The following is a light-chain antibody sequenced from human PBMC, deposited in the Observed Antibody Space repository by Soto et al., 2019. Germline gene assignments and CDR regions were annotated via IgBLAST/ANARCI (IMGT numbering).Light chain of an antibody. Sequence: QLVLTQPPSASASLGASVKLTCTLSSGHSSYSIAWHQRQPEKGPRFLMKLNGDGSLYRGDGIPDRFSGSSSGAERYLTISSLQSDDEADYYCQTWGAGGVFGGGTKLTVL. CDR1: SGHSSYS. CDR3: QTWGAGGV. J-gene: IGLJ3*02. V-gene: IGLV4-69*01. CDR2: LNGDGSL.